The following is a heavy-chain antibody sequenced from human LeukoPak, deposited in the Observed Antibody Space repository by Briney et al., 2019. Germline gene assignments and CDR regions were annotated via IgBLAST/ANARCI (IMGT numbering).Heavy chain of an antibody. V-gene: IGHV3-21*01. Sequence: GGSLRLSCAASGFTFSSYSMNWVRQAPGKGLEWVSSISSSSSYIYYADSVKGRFTISRDNAKNSLYLQINSLRAEDTAVYYCARGGGLWSYYYGMDVWGQGTTVTVSS. CDR2: ISSSSSYI. CDR1: GFTFSSYS. D-gene: IGHD4/OR15-4a*01. J-gene: IGHJ6*02. CDR3: ARGGGLWSYYYGMDV.